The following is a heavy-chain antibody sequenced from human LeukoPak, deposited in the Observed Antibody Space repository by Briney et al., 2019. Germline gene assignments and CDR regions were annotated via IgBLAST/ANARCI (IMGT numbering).Heavy chain of an antibody. CDR2: ISSSGSTI. CDR3: ARERRDGYNSGGMDV. Sequence: GSLSLSCAASGFTFSSYEMNWVRQAPGKGLEWVSYISSSGSTIYYADSVKGRFTISRDNAKNSLYLQMNSLRAEDTAVYYCARERRDGYNSGGMDVWGQGTTVTVSS. J-gene: IGHJ6*02. D-gene: IGHD5-24*01. CDR1: GFTFSSYE. V-gene: IGHV3-48*03.